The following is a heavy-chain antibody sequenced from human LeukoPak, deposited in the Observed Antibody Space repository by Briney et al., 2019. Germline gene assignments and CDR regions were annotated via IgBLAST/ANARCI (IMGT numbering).Heavy chain of an antibody. D-gene: IGHD6-13*01. CDR1: GYTFTGYY. CDR3: ARQYSSSWYYYYYMDV. CDR2: MNPNSGNT. Sequence: WASVKVSCKASGYTFTGYYMHWVRQAPGQGLEWMGWMNPNSGNTGYAQKFQGRVTITRNTSISTAYMELSSLRSEDTAVYYCARQYSSSWYYYYYMDVWGKGTTVTVSS. V-gene: IGHV1-8*03. J-gene: IGHJ6*03.